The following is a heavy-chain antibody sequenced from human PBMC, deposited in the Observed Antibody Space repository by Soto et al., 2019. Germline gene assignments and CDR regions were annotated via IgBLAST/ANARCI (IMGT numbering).Heavy chain of an antibody. Sequence: QVQLVQSGAEVKKPGASVKVSCKASGYTFTSYGISWVRQAPGQGLELMGWISAYNGNTNYAQKLQGRVTMTTDTSTSTDYMELRSLRSDDTAVYYCARDRRTVTTPRFGYWGQGTLVTVSS. CDR3: ARDRRTVTTPRFGY. CDR2: ISAYNGNT. J-gene: IGHJ4*02. CDR1: GYTFTSYG. D-gene: IGHD4-4*01. V-gene: IGHV1-18*04.